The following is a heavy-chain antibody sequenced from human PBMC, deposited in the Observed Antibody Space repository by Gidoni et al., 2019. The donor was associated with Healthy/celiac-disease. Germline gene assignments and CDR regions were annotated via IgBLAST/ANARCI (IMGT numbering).Heavy chain of an antibody. J-gene: IGHJ6*02. CDR3: AKAPVATRVYYYYGMDV. V-gene: IGHV3-23*01. Sequence: EVQLLASGGGLVQPGGSLRLSCAASGFTFSSYAMRWVRQAPGKGLQWFSAIRGSGGSTYYADSVKGRFTISRDNSKNTLYLQMNSLRAEDTAVYYCAKAPVATRVYYYYGMDVWGQGTTVTVSS. D-gene: IGHD5-12*01. CDR1: GFTFSSYA. CDR2: IRGSGGST.